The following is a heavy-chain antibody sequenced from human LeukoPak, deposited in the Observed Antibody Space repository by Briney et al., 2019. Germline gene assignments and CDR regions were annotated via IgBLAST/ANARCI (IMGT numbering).Heavy chain of an antibody. D-gene: IGHD2-2*01. CDR3: ARAPYCSSTSCSGRRGV. Sequence: TSETLSLTCAVYGGSFSGYYWTWIRQPPGKGLEWIGEINHSGSTNYNPSLKSRVTISVDTSKNQFSLKLNSVTAADTAVYYCARAPYCSSTSCSGRRGVWGQGTLVTVSS. CDR2: INHSGST. V-gene: IGHV4-34*01. CDR1: GGSFSGYY. J-gene: IGHJ4*02.